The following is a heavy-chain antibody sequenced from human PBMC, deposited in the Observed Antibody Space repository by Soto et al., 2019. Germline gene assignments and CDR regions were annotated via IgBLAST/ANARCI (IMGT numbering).Heavy chain of an antibody. Sequence: ASVKVSCKASGYTFTSYGISWVRQAPGQGLEWMGWISAYNGNTNYAQKLQGRVTMTTDTSTSTAYMELRSLRSDDTAVYYCASHGSGSYYKSWFDPWGQGTLVTVSS. J-gene: IGHJ5*02. D-gene: IGHD3-10*01. V-gene: IGHV1-18*01. CDR3: ASHGSGSYYKSWFDP. CDR1: GYTFTSYG. CDR2: ISAYNGNT.